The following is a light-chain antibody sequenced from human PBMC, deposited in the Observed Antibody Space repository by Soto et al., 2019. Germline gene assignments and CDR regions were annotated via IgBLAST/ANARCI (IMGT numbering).Light chain of an antibody. CDR2: KAS. CDR3: QQYNPYSPWT. V-gene: IGKV1-5*03. J-gene: IGKJ1*01. CDR1: QSITGW. Sequence: DIQMTQSPSTLSASVGDRVTITCRASQSITGWLAWFQQKPGKAPKLLISKASNLESGVPSRFSGSGSGTEFTLTISGLQADDFATYYCQQYNPYSPWTFGQGTKVEIK.